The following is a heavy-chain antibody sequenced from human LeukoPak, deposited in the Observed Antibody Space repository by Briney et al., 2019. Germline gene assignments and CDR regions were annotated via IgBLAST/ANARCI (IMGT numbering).Heavy chain of an antibody. J-gene: IGHJ4*02. CDR2: IKQDGTEK. CDR3: ATYLTMTLDY. Sequence: PGGSLRLSCAVSGFTFTTYWLGWVRQPPGKGLEWVANIKQDGTEKYYVDSVKGRFIISRDNAKNSLYLQMNSLRAEDTAVYYCATYLTMTLDYWGQGTLVTVSS. CDR1: GFTFTTYW. D-gene: IGHD4-17*01. V-gene: IGHV3-7*01.